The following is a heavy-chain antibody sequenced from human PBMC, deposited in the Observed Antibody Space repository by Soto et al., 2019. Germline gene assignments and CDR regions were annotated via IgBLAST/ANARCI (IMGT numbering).Heavy chain of an antibody. Sequence: PGGSLRLSCAASGFTFDDYAMHWVRQAPGKGLEWVSGISWNSGSIGYADSVKGRFTISRDNAKNSLYLQMNSLRAEDTALYYCAKGSGIAAAGDAFDIWGQGTMVTVSS. CDR3: AKGSGIAAAGDAFDI. J-gene: IGHJ3*02. D-gene: IGHD6-13*01. CDR2: ISWNSGSI. V-gene: IGHV3-9*01. CDR1: GFTFDDYA.